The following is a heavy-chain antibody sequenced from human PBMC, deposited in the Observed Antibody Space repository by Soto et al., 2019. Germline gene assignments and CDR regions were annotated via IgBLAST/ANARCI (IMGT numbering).Heavy chain of an antibody. CDR2: INHSGST. CDR3: ARVRTTLDFYYYYMDV. J-gene: IGHJ6*03. D-gene: IGHD1-7*01. V-gene: IGHV4-34*01. CDR1: GGSFSGYY. Sequence: SDTLSLTCAVYGGSFSGYYWSWIRQPPGKGLEWIGEINHSGSTNYNPSLKSRVTIAVDTSKTQFSLKLNSVTAADTAVYYCARVRTTLDFYYYYMDVWGIGTTVTVSS.